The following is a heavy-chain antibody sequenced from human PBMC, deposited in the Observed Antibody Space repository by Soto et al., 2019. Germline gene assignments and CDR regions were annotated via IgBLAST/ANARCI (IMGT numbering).Heavy chain of an antibody. CDR1: GGSFSSYY. V-gene: IGHV4-59*01. Sequence: SETLSLTCTVSGGSFSSYYWSWIRQPPGKGLEWIGHIYYSGRTNYNPSLKSRVTISGDTSKNQLSLKLSSVTAADTAVYYCTRDSRYAHSWAFGHYFDYWGQGTMVTVYS. CDR3: TRDSRYAHSWAFGHYFDY. CDR2: IYYSGRT. D-gene: IGHD3-9*01. J-gene: IGHJ4*02.